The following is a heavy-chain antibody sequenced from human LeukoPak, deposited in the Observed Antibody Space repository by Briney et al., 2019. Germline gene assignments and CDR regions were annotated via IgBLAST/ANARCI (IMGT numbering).Heavy chain of an antibody. CDR2: ISSSGSTI. J-gene: IGHJ4*02. Sequence: GGSLRLSCAASGFTFSSYEMNWVRQTPGKGLEWVSYISSSGSTIYYADSVKGRFTISRDNAKNSLYLQMNSLRAEDTAVYYCARLGYCSGGSCHWGQGTLVTVSS. CDR1: GFTFSSYE. D-gene: IGHD2-15*01. V-gene: IGHV3-48*03. CDR3: ARLGYCSGGSCH.